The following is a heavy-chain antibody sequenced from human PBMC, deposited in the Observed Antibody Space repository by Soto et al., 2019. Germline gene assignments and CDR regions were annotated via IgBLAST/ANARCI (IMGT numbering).Heavy chain of an antibody. CDR2: IDPSDGST. V-gene: IGHV1-46*01. D-gene: IGHD6-6*01. CDR1: GYTFTSYY. Sequence: ASVKVSCKASGYTFTSYYMHWVRQAPGQRLEWVGIIDPSDGSTSDAQKFQGRVTMTRDTSTSTVYMELSGLLSEDTAVYYCARVSSSGLYYFDYWGQGTLVTVSS. CDR3: ARVSSSGLYYFDY. J-gene: IGHJ4*02.